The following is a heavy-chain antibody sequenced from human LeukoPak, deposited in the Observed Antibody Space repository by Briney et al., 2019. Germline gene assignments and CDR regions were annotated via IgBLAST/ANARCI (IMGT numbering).Heavy chain of an antibody. CDR2: IKTDGSAK. V-gene: IGHV3-7*01. CDR3: AKGDG. Sequence: GGSLRLSCAASGFRFSDYWMTWVRQAPGKGLECVANIKTDGSAKYYPDSVKGRFTVSRDNSKNTLYLQMNSLRVEDTAIYYCAKGDGWGQGTLVTVSS. CDR1: GFRFSDYW. J-gene: IGHJ4*02. D-gene: IGHD5-24*01.